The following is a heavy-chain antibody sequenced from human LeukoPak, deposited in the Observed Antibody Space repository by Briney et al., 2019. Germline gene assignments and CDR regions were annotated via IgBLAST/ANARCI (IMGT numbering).Heavy chain of an antibody. D-gene: IGHD2-15*01. J-gene: IGHJ6*02. CDR3: ARHVHCSGGSCYRYGMDG. Sequence: SETLSLTCTVSGDSISSYYWSWIRQPPGKGLEWLGYIYNNEDISYNPSLRSQVTISLDTSKDQFPLKLRSVTAADTAVYYCARHVHCSGGSCYRYGMDGWGQGTTVTVSS. CDR2: IYNNEDI. CDR1: GDSISSYY. V-gene: IGHV4-59*01.